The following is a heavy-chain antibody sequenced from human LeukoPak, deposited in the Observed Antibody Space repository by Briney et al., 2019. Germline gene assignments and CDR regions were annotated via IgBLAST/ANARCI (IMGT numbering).Heavy chain of an antibody. D-gene: IGHD2-2*02. J-gene: IGHJ4*02. CDR3: ARGGEYCSSTSCYNDY. Sequence: SETLSLTCAVYGGSFSGYYCWIRQPPGKGLEWIGEIYPSGSTNYNPSLKSRVTISVDMSKNQFSLRLSSVTAADTAGYYCARGGEYCSSTSCYNDYWGQGTLVTVSS. V-gene: IGHV4-34*01. CDR1: GGSFSGYY. CDR2: IYPSGST.